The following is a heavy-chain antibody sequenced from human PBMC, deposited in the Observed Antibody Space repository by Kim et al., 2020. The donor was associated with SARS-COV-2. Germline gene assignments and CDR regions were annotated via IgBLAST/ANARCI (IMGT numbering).Heavy chain of an antibody. CDR3: TADPQKHLHRAAGTVQGGY. CDR2: IKSKTDGGTT. J-gene: IGHJ4*01. V-gene: IGHV3-15*01. Sequence: GGSLRLSCAASGFTISNAWMSWVRQAPGQGMERVGRIKSKTDGGTTDYAAPVKGKFTTSRDDSKNTSYLQMNSLKTEDTAVYYCTADPQKHLHRAAGTVQGGYWGHGTLVTVSS. CDR1: GFTISNAW. D-gene: IGHD6-13*01.